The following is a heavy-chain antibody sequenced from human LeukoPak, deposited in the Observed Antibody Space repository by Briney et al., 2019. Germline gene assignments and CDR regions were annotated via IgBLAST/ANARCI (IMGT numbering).Heavy chain of an antibody. Sequence: GGSLRLSXAASGFTFSSYGMHWVRQAPGKGLEWVAFIRYDGSNKYYADSVKGRFTISRDNSKDTLYLQMNSLRAEDTAVYYCAKSEDSGYHPGAFDYWGQGTLVTVSS. V-gene: IGHV3-30*02. CDR1: GFTFSSYG. CDR3: AKSEDSGYHPGAFDY. CDR2: IRYDGSNK. J-gene: IGHJ4*02. D-gene: IGHD5-12*01.